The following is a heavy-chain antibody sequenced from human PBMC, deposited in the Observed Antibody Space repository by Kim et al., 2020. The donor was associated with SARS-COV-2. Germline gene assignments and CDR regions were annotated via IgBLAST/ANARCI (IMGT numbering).Heavy chain of an antibody. D-gene: IGHD1-7*01. CDR2: IKQDGSEK. CDR3: ARYLFYWNYFNYYYGMDV. CDR1: GFTFSSYW. V-gene: IGHV3-7*03. Sequence: GGSLRLSCAASGFTFSSYWMSWVRQAPGKGLEWVANIKQDGSEKSYVDSVKGRFTISRDNAKNSLYLQMNSLRAEDMAVYYCARYLFYWNYFNYYYGMDVWGQGPSLTVSS. J-gene: IGHJ6*02.